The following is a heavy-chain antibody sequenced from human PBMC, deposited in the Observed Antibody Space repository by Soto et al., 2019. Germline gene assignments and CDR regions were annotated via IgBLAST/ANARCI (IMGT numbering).Heavy chain of an antibody. CDR1: GGSISSYY. D-gene: IGHD3-10*01. V-gene: IGHV4-59*04. J-gene: IGHJ4*02. Sequence: PSETLSLTCTVSGGSISSYYWSWIRQPPGKGLEWIGNIFYIGSTYYNPSLKSRVTISVDTSKNQFSLKVPSVTAADTAVYFCASRSLLWFGDPAYYFDYWGQGTLVTVSS. CDR2: IFYIGST. CDR3: ASRSLLWFGDPAYYFDY.